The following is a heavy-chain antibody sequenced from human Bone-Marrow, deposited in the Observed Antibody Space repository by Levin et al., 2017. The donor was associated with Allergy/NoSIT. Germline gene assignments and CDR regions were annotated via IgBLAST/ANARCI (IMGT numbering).Heavy chain of an antibody. Sequence: TSQTLSLTCTVSGGSISSYYWSWIRQPPGKGLEWIGHIYHSGSTDYNPSLMSRLIISVDTSKNQFSLKLKSVTAADTALYYCARDRSAGGMDVWGHGTTVIVSS. CDR1: GGSISSYY. J-gene: IGHJ6*02. V-gene: IGHV4-59*01. CDR2: IYHSGST. CDR3: ARDRSAGGMDV.